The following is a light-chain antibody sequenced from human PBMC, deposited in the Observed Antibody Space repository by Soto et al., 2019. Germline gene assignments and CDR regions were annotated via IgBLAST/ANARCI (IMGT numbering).Light chain of an antibody. CDR1: QTISRW. Sequence: DTQMTQSPSTVSASVVDEVTITCLASQTISRWLAWYQQKPGRAPKLLIYDASTLESGVPSRFSGSGSETEFTLTISRLQPDDFATYFCHSRAFGQGTRLEIK. J-gene: IGKJ5*01. CDR2: DAS. V-gene: IGKV1-5*01. CDR3: HSRA.